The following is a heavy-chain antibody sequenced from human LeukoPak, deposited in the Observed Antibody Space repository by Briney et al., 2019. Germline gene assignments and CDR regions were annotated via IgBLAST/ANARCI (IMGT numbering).Heavy chain of an antibody. CDR2: IRYDGSNK. CDR3: AKAWELRDYYYMDV. Sequence: GGSLRLSCAASGFTFRNYGMHWVRQAPGKGLEWVAFIRYDGSNKYYADSVKGRFTISRDNSKNTLYLQMNSPRAEDTAVYYCAKAWELRDYYYMDVWGKGTTVTISS. J-gene: IGHJ6*03. V-gene: IGHV3-30*02. D-gene: IGHD1-26*01. CDR1: GFTFRNYG.